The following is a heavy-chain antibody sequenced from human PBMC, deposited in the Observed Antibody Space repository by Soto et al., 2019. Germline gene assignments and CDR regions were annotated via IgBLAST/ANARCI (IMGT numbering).Heavy chain of an antibody. J-gene: IGHJ6*02. D-gene: IGHD6-13*01. V-gene: IGHV1-18*01. CDR2: ISAYNGNT. Sequence: QVQLVQSGAEVKKPGASVKVSCKASGYTFTSYGISWVRQAPGQGLEWMGWISAYNGNTNYAQKLQGRVTMTTDTSTSTAYMELRSLRSDDTAVYYCAGCIAAAGTCYYYGMDVWGQGTTVTVSS. CDR3: AGCIAAAGTCYYYGMDV. CDR1: GYTFTSYG.